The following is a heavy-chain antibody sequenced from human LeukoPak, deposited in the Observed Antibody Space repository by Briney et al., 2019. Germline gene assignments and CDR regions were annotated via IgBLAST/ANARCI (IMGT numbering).Heavy chain of an antibody. V-gene: IGHV3-7*01. Sequence: PGGSLRLSCAASGFAFSTFWMSWVRQAPRKGLEWVANIKPDGSEKYFVDSVKGRFTISRDNAKNSLYLQMNSLRAEDTAVYYCANSGWSLRDYWGQGTLVTVSS. J-gene: IGHJ4*02. CDR1: GFAFSTFW. CDR3: ANSGWSLRDY. CDR2: IKPDGSEK. D-gene: IGHD6-19*01.